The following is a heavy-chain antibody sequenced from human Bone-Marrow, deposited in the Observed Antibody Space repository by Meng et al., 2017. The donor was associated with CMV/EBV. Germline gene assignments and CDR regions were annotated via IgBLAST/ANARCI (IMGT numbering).Heavy chain of an antibody. V-gene: IGHV3-74*01. Sequence: ETLSLTCAASGFTFSSHWMHWVRQAPGKGLVWVSRIRGDGSSIAYADSVRGRFTISRDNAKNTLYLQMNSLRAEDTAVYYCARGLDVWGQGTTVTVSS. CDR1: GFTFSSHW. J-gene: IGHJ6*02. CDR2: IRGDGSSI. CDR3: ARGLDV.